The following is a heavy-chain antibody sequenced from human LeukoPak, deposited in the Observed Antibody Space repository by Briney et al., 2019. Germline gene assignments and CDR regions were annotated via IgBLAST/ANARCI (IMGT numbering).Heavy chain of an antibody. V-gene: IGHV3-33*01. CDR1: GFTFSSYG. CDR3: ARDSVSNYYFDY. D-gene: IGHD4-11*01. CDR2: IWYDGSNK. Sequence: GGSLRLSCAASGFTFSSYGMHWVRQAPGKGLEWVAVIWYDGSNKYYADSVKGRFTISRDNSKNTLYLQMNSLRAEDTAVYYCARDSVSNYYFDYWGQGTLVTVSS. J-gene: IGHJ4*02.